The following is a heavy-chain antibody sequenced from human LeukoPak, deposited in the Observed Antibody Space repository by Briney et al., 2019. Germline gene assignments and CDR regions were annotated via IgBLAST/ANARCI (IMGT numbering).Heavy chain of an antibody. Sequence: GGSLRLSCAASGXTVSSTYMTWVRQAPGKGLEWVSLIYSGGSTIYADSVKGRFTISRDNSKNTVYLQMNSLRAEDTAVYYCARDRSGDSTAYYTDYWGQGTLVTVSS. D-gene: IGHD3-22*01. J-gene: IGHJ4*02. V-gene: IGHV3-66*01. CDR2: IYSGGST. CDR1: GXTVSSTY. CDR3: ARDRSGDSTAYYTDY.